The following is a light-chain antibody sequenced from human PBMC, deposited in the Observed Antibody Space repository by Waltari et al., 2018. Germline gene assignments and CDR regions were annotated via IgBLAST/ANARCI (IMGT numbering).Light chain of an antibody. CDR3: AAWDDSFNGML. CDR1: NSTIGTNH. J-gene: IGLJ3*02. Sequence: QSVLTQPPSASGTPGQRVTIPCSGSNSTIGTNHVHWYQHLPGTAPRLLVYSNDQRPSGIPARFSGSKSGTSASLAISGLQSDDESDYFCAAWDDSFNGMLFGGGTHLTVL. CDR2: SND. V-gene: IGLV1-44*01.